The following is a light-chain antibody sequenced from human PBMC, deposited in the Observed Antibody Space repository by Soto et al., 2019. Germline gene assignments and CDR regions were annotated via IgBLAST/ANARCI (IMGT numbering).Light chain of an antibody. Sequence: DVVMTQSPLSLPVTLGQPASISCRSNQSLVHSDGIAYFSWFQQRPGRSPRRLIYDASNRATGIPARFSGSGSGTDFTLTISSLEPEDFAVYYCQQRSNWPRTFGQGTKVDIK. CDR3: QQRSNWPRT. V-gene: IGKV2-30*02. J-gene: IGKJ1*01. CDR2: DAS. CDR1: QSLVHSDGIAY.